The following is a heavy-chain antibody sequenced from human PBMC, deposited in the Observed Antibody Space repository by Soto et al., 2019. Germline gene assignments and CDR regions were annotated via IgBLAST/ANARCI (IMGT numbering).Heavy chain of an antibody. CDR2: ISAYNGNT. D-gene: IGHD5-18*01. V-gene: IGHV1-18*01. CDR1: GYTFTSYG. CDR3: ARVKYSPPYYYCCGMDV. J-gene: IGHJ6*02. Sequence: QVQLVQSGAEVKKPGASVKVSCKASGYTFTSYGISWVRQAPGQGLEWMGRISAYNGNTNYAQKLQGRVTMTTDTSTSTAYMELRSLRSGDTAVYYCARVKYSPPYYYCCGMDVWGQGTTVTVSS.